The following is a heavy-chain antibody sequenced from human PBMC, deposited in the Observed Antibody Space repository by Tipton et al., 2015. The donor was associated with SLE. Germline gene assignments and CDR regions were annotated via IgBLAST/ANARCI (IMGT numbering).Heavy chain of an antibody. CDR1: SGSISSGGYY. Sequence: TLSLTCTVSSGSISSGGYYWSWIRRHPGKGLEWIGYINYSGSTYYNPSLKSRVTISEDTSNNQFSLKLSSVTAADTAVYYCARDDCSRTSCYKGLGYFDYWGQGILVTVSS. V-gene: IGHV4-31*03. CDR3: ARDDCSRTSCYKGLGYFDY. CDR2: INYSGST. D-gene: IGHD2-2*02. J-gene: IGHJ4*02.